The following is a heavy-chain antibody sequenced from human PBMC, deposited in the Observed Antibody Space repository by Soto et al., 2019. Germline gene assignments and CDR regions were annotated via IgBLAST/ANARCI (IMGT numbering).Heavy chain of an antibody. J-gene: IGHJ5*02. CDR2: IYSGGST. V-gene: IGHV3-53*01. D-gene: IGHD2-15*01. Sequence: PGGSLRLSCAASGFTVSSNYMSWVSQAPGKGLEWVSVIYSGGSTYYADSVKGRFTIYRANSKKTLYLKMNSLRAEDTAVYYCTTFWYSVGSWFDPWGQGT. CDR3: TTFWYSVGSWFDP. CDR1: GFTVSSNY.